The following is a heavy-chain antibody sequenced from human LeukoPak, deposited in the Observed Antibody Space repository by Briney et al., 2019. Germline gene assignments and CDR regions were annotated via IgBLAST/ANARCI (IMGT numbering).Heavy chain of an antibody. Sequence: GXSLRLSCAASGFTFSSYSMNWVRQAPGKGLEWVSYISSSSSTIYYADSVKGRFTISRDNAKNSLYLQMNSLRAEDTAVYYCAREQGATDYYMDVWGKGTTVTVSS. D-gene: IGHD1-26*01. CDR3: AREQGATDYYMDV. CDR2: ISSSSSTI. V-gene: IGHV3-48*01. CDR1: GFTFSSYS. J-gene: IGHJ6*03.